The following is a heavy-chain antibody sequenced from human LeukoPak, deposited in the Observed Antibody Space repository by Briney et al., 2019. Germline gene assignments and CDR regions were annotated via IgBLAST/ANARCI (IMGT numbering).Heavy chain of an antibody. J-gene: IGHJ6*02. CDR2: IIPIFGTA. V-gene: IGHV1-69*13. CDR3: ASLYCTNGVCYPDYYGMDV. CDR1: GGTFSSYA. D-gene: IGHD2-8*01. Sequence: GASVKVSCKASGGTFSSYAISWVRQAPGQGLEWMGGIIPIFGTANYAQKFQGRVTITADESTSTAYMELSSLRSEDTVVYYCASLYCTNGVCYPDYYGMDVWGQGTTVTVSS.